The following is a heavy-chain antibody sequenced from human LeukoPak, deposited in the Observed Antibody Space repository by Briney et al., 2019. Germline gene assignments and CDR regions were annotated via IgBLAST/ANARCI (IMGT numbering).Heavy chain of an antibody. CDR3: ARVVVRCSSTSCYLKDNWFDP. CDR1: GGSISSGDYY. Sequence: SETLSLTCTVSGGSISSGDYYWSWIRQPPGKGLEWIGYIYYSGSTYYNPSLKSRVTISVDTFKNQFSLKLSSVTAADTAVYYCARVVVRCSSTSCYLKDNWFDPWGQGTLVTVSS. CDR2: IYYSGST. D-gene: IGHD2-2*01. J-gene: IGHJ5*02. V-gene: IGHV4-30-4*08.